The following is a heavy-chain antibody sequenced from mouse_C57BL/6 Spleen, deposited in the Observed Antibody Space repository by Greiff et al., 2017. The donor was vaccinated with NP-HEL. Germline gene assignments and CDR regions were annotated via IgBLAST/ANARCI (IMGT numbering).Heavy chain of an antibody. CDR3: TREGYYGSIYYFDY. D-gene: IGHD1-1*01. V-gene: IGHV5-9-1*02. CDR1: GFTFSSYA. CDR2: ISSGGDYI. Sequence: DVHLVESGEGLVKPGGSLKLSCAASGFTFSSYAMSWVRQTPEKRLEWVAYISSGGDYIYYADTVKGRFTISRDNARNTLYLQMSSLKSEDTAMYYCTREGYYGSIYYFDYWGQGTTLTVSS. J-gene: IGHJ2*01.